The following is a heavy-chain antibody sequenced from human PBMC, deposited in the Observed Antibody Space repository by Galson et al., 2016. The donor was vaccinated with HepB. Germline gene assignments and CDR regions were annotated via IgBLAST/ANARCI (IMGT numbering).Heavy chain of an antibody. Sequence: SLTCTVSGGSLSLYYWTWVRQPAGKGLEWIGRIYTSGSTNYNPSLKSRVTMSVDTSKNQFSLKLTSVTAADTAVYYCAREDNSALYVGEYYYYYYMDVWGKGTTVTVSS. CDR3: AREDNSALYVGEYYYYYYMDV. V-gene: IGHV4-4*07. CDR2: IYTSGST. D-gene: IGHD6-19*01. CDR1: GGSLSLYY. J-gene: IGHJ6*03.